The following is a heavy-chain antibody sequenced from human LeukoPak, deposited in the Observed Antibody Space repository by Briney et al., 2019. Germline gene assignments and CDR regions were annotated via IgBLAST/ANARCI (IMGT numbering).Heavy chain of an antibody. D-gene: IGHD3-10*01. CDR1: GFTFSSYS. Sequence: GGSLRLSCAASGFTFSSYSMNWVRQAPGKGLEWVSVIYSGGSTYYADSVKGRFTISRDNSKNTLYLQMNSLRAEDTAVYYCARVDHYGPDYWGQGTLVTVSS. CDR3: ARVDHYGPDY. V-gene: IGHV3-53*01. CDR2: IYSGGST. J-gene: IGHJ4*02.